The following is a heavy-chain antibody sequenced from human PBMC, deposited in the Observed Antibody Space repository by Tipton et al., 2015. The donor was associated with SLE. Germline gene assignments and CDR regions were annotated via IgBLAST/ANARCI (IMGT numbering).Heavy chain of an antibody. V-gene: IGHV3-30*04. CDR1: GFTFSSYA. J-gene: IGHJ6*02. CDR2: ISNDGSDK. Sequence: SLRLSCAVSGFTFSSYAMHWVRQAPGKGLEWVAFISNDGSDKYYADSVKGRFTISRDNSKNTLYLQLSSLRVEDMAVYYCARRAADYYDSSGYYLCNYYCYGMDVWGQGTTVTVSS. CDR3: ARRAADYYDSSGYYLCNYYCYGMDV. D-gene: IGHD3-22*01.